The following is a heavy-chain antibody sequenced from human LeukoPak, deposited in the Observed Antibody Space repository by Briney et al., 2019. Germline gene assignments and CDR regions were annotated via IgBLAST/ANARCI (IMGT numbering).Heavy chain of an antibody. CDR3: AKDRGRSGWYEDY. CDR2: ISGSGGST. J-gene: IGHJ4*02. CDR1: GFTFNNYA. D-gene: IGHD6-19*01. Sequence: GGSLRLSCAASGFTFNNYAMSWVRQAPGKGLEWVSAISGSGGSTYYADSVKGRFTISRDNSKNTLYLQMNSLRAEDTAVYYCAKDRGRSGWYEDYWGQGTLVTVSS. V-gene: IGHV3-23*01.